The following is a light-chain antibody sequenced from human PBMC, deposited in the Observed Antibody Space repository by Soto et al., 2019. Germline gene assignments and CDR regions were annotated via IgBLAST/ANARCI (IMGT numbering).Light chain of an antibody. Sequence: DIQMTQSPSSLSASVGDRVTITCQASQDIKKYLNWYQQKPGKVPKLLIYGATKLETGVPSRFSGSGSGTDFTSTISGVQSEDFATYYCQQYDILPRAFGPGTKVDV. J-gene: IGKJ3*01. V-gene: IGKV1-33*01. CDR1: QDIKKY. CDR2: GAT. CDR3: QQYDILPRA.